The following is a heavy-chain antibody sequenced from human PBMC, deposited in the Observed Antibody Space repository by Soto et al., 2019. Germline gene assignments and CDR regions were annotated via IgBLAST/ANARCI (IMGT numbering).Heavy chain of an antibody. D-gene: IGHD6-13*01. CDR1: GFTFSSYG. J-gene: IGHJ4*02. V-gene: IGHV3-33*01. CDR3: ARDEEDMAAAGTLIDY. Sequence: GGSLRLSCAASGFTFSSYGMHWVRQAPGKGLEWVAVIWYDGINKYYADSVKGRFTISRDNSKNTLYLQMNSLRAEDTAVYYCARDEEDMAAAGTLIDYWGQGTLVTVSS. CDR2: IWYDGINK.